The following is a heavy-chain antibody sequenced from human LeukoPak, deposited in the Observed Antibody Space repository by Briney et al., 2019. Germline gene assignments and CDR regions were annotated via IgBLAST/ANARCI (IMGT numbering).Heavy chain of an antibody. D-gene: IGHD1/OR15-1a*01. CDR2: IYYSGST. CDR1: GGSISSSSYY. Sequence: SETLSLTRTVSGGSISSSSYYWGWIRQPPGKGLEWIGSIYYSGSTYYNPSLKSRVTISVDTSKNQFSLKLSSVTAADTAVYYCARGEHSDAFDIWGQGTMVTVSS. J-gene: IGHJ3*02. CDR3: ARGEHSDAFDI. V-gene: IGHV4-39*07.